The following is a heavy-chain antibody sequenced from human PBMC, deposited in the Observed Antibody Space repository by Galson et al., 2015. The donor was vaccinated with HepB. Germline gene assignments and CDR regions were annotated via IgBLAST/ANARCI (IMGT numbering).Heavy chain of an antibody. Sequence: QSGAEVKKPGESLKISCKGSEYNFDTYWLGWVRQVPGKGLEWMGMIYPTDSNIRYSPTFQGQVSFSVDKSITTAYLQWSSLKASDTAMYYCARQSGYDNSGFYDAFDIWGQGTLVTVSS. D-gene: IGHD3-22*01. V-gene: IGHV5-51*01. CDR1: EYNFDTYW. CDR2: IYPTDSNI. J-gene: IGHJ3*02. CDR3: ARQSGYDNSGFYDAFDI.